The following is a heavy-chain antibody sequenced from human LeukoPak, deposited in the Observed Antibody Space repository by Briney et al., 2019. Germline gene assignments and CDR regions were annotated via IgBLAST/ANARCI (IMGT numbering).Heavy chain of an antibody. CDR2: IYYSGST. V-gene: IGHV4-59*01. CDR3: ARGSGYDAFDI. CDR1: GGSISSYY. J-gene: IGHJ3*02. D-gene: IGHD6-13*01. Sequence: SETLSLTCTVSGGSISSYYWSWIRQPPGKGLEWIGYIYYSGSTNYNPSLKSRVTISVDTSKNQFSLKLSSVTAADTAVYYCARGSGYDAFDIWGQGTVVTVSS.